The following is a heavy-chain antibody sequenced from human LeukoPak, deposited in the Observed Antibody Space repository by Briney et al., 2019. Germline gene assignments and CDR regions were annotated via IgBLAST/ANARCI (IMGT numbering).Heavy chain of an antibody. D-gene: IGHD6-6*01. CDR3: AKEDSSSSRYYFEY. CDR2: ISGGGGGT. Sequence: GGSLRLSCAASGFAFSSYAMSWVRQAPEMGLEWVSSISGGGGGTYYADSVKGRFTISRDNAKNTLYLQMNSLRAEDTAVYYCAKEDSSSSRYYFEYWGQGALVTVSS. CDR1: GFAFSSYA. V-gene: IGHV3-23*01. J-gene: IGHJ4*02.